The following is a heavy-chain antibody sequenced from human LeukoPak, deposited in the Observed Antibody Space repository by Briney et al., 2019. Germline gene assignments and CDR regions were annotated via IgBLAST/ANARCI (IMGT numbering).Heavy chain of an antibody. D-gene: IGHD1-26*01. CDR2: ISYDGGNK. J-gene: IGHJ5*02. Sequence: GGSLRLSCAASGFTFSSYGMHWVRQAPGKGLEWVAVISYDGGNKYYADSVKGRFTISRDNSKNTLFLQMNSLRAEDTAVYYCAKNALVGALVPRDWFDPWGQGTLVTVSS. CDR1: GFTFSSYG. V-gene: IGHV3-30*18. CDR3: AKNALVGALVPRDWFDP.